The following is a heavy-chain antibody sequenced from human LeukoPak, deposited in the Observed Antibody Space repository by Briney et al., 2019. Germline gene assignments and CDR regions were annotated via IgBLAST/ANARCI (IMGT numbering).Heavy chain of an antibody. V-gene: IGHV1-18*01. Sequence: ASVTVSCKASGYIFSSYGISWVRQAPGQGLEWMGWISAYNGNTNYAQKLQGRVTMTTDTSTSTAYMELRSLRSDDTAVYYCASSTTRYYYYGMDVWGQGTTVTVSS. D-gene: IGHD2-15*01. CDR3: ASSTTRYYYYGMDV. CDR2: ISAYNGNT. CDR1: GYIFSSYG. J-gene: IGHJ6*02.